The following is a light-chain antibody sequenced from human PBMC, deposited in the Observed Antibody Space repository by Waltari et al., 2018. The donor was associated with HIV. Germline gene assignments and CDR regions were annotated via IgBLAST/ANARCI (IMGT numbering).Light chain of an antibody. CDR2: ENV. J-gene: IGLJ3*02. Sequence: QSVLTQPPSVSAAPGQKVTISCSGSSSKVVNDFVSWYQHLPGAAPKLLIYENVKRPSGVSGRASDSKSDTSASLGSTGLQTGDGADYYCGTWDTSLGAGVFGVGTKLTVL. CDR3: GTWDTSLGAGV. V-gene: IGLV1-51*01. CDR1: SSKVVNDF.